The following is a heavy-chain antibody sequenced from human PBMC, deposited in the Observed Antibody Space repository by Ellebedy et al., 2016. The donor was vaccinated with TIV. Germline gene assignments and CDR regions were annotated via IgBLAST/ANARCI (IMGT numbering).Heavy chain of an antibody. Sequence: PGGSLRLSCAASGFTFSTYSMNWVRQAPGKGLEWVSSISSNGDYIYYADSVKGRFTISRDNAKNSLYRQVASLRAEDTAVYYCARCIVAYYFGMDVWGQGTTVTVSS. CDR2: ISSNGDYI. D-gene: IGHD2-15*01. CDR3: ARCIVAYYFGMDV. J-gene: IGHJ6*02. CDR1: GFTFSTYS. V-gene: IGHV3-21*01.